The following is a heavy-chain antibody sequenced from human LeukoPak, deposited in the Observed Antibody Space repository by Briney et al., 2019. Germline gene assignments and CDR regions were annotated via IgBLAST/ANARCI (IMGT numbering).Heavy chain of an antibody. J-gene: IGHJ4*02. CDR2: INHSGST. CDR1: GGSFSGYY. V-gene: IGHV4-34*01. CDR3: ASMVRGVDY. D-gene: IGHD3-10*01. Sequence: PSETLSLTCAVYGGSFSGYYWSWIRQPPGKGLEWIGEINHSGSTNYNPSLKSRVTISVDTSKNQFSLKLSSVTAADTAVYYCASMVRGVDYWGQGTLVTVSS.